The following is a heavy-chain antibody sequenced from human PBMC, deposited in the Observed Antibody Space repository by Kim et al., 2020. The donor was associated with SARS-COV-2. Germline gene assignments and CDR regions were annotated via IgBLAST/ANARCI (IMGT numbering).Heavy chain of an antibody. D-gene: IGHD3-22*01. CDR2: IYWDDDN. Sequence: SGPTLVKPTQTLTLTCTFSGFSLSTSGVGVGWIRQPPGKALEWLVLIYWDDDNRYSPSLKSRLTITKDTSKNQVVLTMTNMDPVDTATYYCAHSRIRRGNMIVVDDISFDYWGQGTLVTVSS. V-gene: IGHV2-5*02. CDR3: AHSRIRRGNMIVVDDISFDY. CDR1: GFSLSTSGVG. J-gene: IGHJ4*02.